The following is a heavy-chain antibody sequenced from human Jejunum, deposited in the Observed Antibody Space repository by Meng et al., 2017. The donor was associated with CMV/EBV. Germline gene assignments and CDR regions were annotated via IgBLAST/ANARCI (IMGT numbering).Heavy chain of an antibody. V-gene: IGHV1-2*06. J-gene: IGHJ4*02. CDR1: GYTFTDYY. Sequence: SCKASGYTFTDYYLHWVRHAPGQGLEWMGRINPHNGATDYAQKFQGRVTLTRVTSINTAYMELSRLTSDDTAIYYCARDEGTSASSDYWGQGSLVTVSS. D-gene: IGHD2-8*02. CDR2: INPHNGAT. CDR3: ARDEGTSASSDY.